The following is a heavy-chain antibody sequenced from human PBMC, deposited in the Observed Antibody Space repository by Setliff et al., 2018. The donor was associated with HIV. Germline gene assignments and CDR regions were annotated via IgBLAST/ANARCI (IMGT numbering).Heavy chain of an antibody. D-gene: IGHD5-12*01. CDR2: FYTRGST. Sequence: PSETLSLTCTASGGSISSYYWSWIRQPAGKGLEWIGRFYTRGSTNYNPSLKSRVTMSVDTSKNQFSLKVRYVTAADTAIYYCAREIWGQVAHVPYGMDVWGQGTTVTVSS. CDR1: GGSISSYY. J-gene: IGHJ6*02. V-gene: IGHV4-4*07. CDR3: AREIWGQVAHVPYGMDV.